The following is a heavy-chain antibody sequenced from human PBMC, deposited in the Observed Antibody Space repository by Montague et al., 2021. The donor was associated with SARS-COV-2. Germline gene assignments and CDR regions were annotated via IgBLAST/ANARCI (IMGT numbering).Heavy chain of an antibody. CDR1: GGSISSYY. D-gene: IGHD5-24*01. CDR2: IYYSGST. Sequence: SETLSLTCTVSGGSISSYYWSWIRQPPGKGLEWIGYIYYSGSTNYNPSLKSRVTISVDTSKDQFSLKLNSMTVADTAVYYCAREDRWNWFDPWGQGTLVIVSS. V-gene: IGHV4-59*01. J-gene: IGHJ5*02. CDR3: AREDRWNWFDP.